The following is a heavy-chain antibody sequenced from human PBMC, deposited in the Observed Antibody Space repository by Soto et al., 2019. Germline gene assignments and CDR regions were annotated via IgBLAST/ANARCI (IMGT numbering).Heavy chain of an antibody. CDR2: IVVGSGNT. V-gene: IGHV1-58*02. CDR3: AAAMAAAGTWSLDY. J-gene: IGHJ4*02. D-gene: IGHD6-13*01. Sequence: ASGKVSCKASGFTFTSSAMQWVRQARGQRLEWIGWIVVGSGNTNYAQKFQERVTITRDMSTSTAYMELSSLRSEDTAVYYCAAAMAAAGTWSLDYWGQGTLVTVSS. CDR1: GFTFTSSA.